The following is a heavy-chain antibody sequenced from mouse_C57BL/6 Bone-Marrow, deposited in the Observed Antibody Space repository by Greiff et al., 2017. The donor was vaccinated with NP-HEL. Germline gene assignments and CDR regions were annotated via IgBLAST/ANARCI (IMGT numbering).Heavy chain of an antibody. CDR2: IYPRSGNT. D-gene: IGHD1-1*01. V-gene: IGHV1-81*01. Sequence: QVHVKQSGAELARPGASVKLSCKASGYTFTSYGISWVKQRTGQGLEWIGEIYPRSGNTYYNEKFKGKATLTADKSSSTAYMELRSLTSEDSAVYFCARSREYITTVVAKGDYWGQGTTLTVSS. CDR1: GYTFTSYG. CDR3: ARSREYITTVVAKGDY. J-gene: IGHJ2*01.